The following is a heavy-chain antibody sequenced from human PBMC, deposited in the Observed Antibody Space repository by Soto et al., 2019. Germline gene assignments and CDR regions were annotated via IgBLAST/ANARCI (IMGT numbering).Heavy chain of an antibody. CDR3: AVANYGDDDY. J-gene: IGHJ4*02. CDR2: IKAYSGNT. CDR1: GYTFPTST. Sequence: QLQLVQSGAEAKKLGASVKVSCKASGYTFPTSTISWLRQAPGQGLEWMGWIKAYSGNTNYAQKLQGRVTMTTDTSTSTAYMELRSLTTDDTAIYYCAVANYGDDDYRGQGTLVTFSS. D-gene: IGHD4-17*01. V-gene: IGHV1-18*01.